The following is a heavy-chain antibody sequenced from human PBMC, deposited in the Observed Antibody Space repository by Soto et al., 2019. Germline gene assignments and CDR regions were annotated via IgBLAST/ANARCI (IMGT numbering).Heavy chain of an antibody. CDR3: AKDPVPSSIAAPAYFDY. CDR2: ISGSGGST. J-gene: IGHJ4*02. D-gene: IGHD6-6*01. CDR1: GFTFSSYA. Sequence: GGSLRLSCAASGFTFSSYAMSWVRQAPGKGLEWVSAISGSGGSTYYADSVKGRFTISRDNSKNTLYLQMNSLRAEDTAVYYWAKDPVPSSIAAPAYFDYWGQGTLVTVSS. V-gene: IGHV3-23*01.